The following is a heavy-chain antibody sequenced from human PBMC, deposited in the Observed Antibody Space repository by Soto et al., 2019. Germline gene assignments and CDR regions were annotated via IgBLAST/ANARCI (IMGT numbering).Heavy chain of an antibody. D-gene: IGHD1-26*01. J-gene: IGHJ4*02. CDR3: ARGVSAGVDY. CDR2: MEPSTGRT. CDR1: GYTFTSLD. Sequence: GASMEVSCKASGYTFTSLDINWVRQTAGQGLEWMGWMEPSTGRTGYAQKFQGRVTVTRDTSIDTAYMELTTLTSDDTAFYYCARGVSAGVDYWGQGTLVTVSS. V-gene: IGHV1-8*01.